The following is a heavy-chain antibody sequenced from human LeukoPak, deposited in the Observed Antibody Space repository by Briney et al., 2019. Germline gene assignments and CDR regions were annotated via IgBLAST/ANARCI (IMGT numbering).Heavy chain of an antibody. CDR2: ISYDGGNK. D-gene: IGHD3-10*01. Sequence: PGRSLRLSCAASGFTFSGYGMHWVRQAPGKGLEWVALISYDGGNKYYADSVKGRFTISRDNSKNSLYLQMNSLRTEDTALYYCAHCNNYFGSGSYYKAWGQGTLVTVSS. J-gene: IGHJ4*02. V-gene: IGHV3-30*03. CDR3: AHCNNYFGSGSYYKA. CDR1: GFTFSGYG.